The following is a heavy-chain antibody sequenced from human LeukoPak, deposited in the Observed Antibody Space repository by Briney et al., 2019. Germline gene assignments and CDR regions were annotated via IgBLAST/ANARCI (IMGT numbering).Heavy chain of an antibody. Sequence: GGSLRLSCAASGFTFSRYSMNWVRQAPGKGLEWVSSIDSTSSYIYYADSVKGRFTISRDNAKNSLYLQMNSLRDDDTAVYYCARVGNGRSWDYWGQGTLVSVSS. V-gene: IGHV3-21*01. D-gene: IGHD2-15*01. CDR3: ARVGNGRSWDY. J-gene: IGHJ4*02. CDR1: GFTFSRYS. CDR2: IDSTSSYI.